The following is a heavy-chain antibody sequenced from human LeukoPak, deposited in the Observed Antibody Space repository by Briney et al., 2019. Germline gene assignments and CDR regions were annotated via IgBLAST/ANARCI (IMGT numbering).Heavy chain of an antibody. CDR3: ARGDIVVVPAAADAFDI. CDR2: IHYSGST. Sequence: SETLSLTCTVSGGSISSGDYYWSWIRQPPGKGLEWIGYIHYSGSTYYNPSLKSRVTISVDTSENQFSLKLSSVTAADTAVYYCARGDIVVVPAAADAFDIWGQGTMVTVSS. CDR1: GGSISSGDYY. J-gene: IGHJ3*02. D-gene: IGHD2-2*01. V-gene: IGHV4-30-4*08.